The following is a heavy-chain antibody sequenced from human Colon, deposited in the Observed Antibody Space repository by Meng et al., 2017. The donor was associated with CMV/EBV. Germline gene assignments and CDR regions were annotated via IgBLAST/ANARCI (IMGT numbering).Heavy chain of an antibody. CDR3: AKDTRLCTGGTCYSILDH. D-gene: IGHD2-15*01. J-gene: IGHJ1*01. V-gene: IGHV3-9*01. CDR1: GFRFDDFG. CDR2: ITWNSDTI. Sequence: SLKISCEASGFRFDDFGMHWVRHAPGKGLEWVSGITWNSDTIDYADSVKGRFTVSRDNANKFLYLHMSGLRPEDTALYYCAKDTRLCTGGTCYSILDHWGQGTQVTVSS.